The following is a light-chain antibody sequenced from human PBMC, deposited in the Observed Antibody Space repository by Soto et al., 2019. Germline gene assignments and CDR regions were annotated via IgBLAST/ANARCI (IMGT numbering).Light chain of an antibody. Sequence: DIQLTQSPSFLSASVGDRVTITCRASQGISSYLAWYQQKPGKAPELLIYAASTLQSGVPSRFSGSGSGTEFTLTISSLQPEDFATYYCQQLNSYPSYTFGQGTKLEIK. CDR3: QQLNSYPSYT. J-gene: IGKJ2*01. V-gene: IGKV1-9*01. CDR2: AAS. CDR1: QGISSY.